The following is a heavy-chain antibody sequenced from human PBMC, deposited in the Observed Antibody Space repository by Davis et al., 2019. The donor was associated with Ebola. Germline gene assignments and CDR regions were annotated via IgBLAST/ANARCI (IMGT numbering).Heavy chain of an antibody. CDR3: ARGGIAAPQGHYYYGMDV. Sequence: SVKVSCKASGGTFSSYTISWVRQAPGQGLEWMGRIITILGIANYAQKFQGRVTITADKSTSTAYMELSSLRSEDTAVYYCARGGIAAPQGHYYYGMDVWGQGTTVTVSS. CDR2: IITILGIA. D-gene: IGHD6-6*01. V-gene: IGHV1-69*02. J-gene: IGHJ6*02. CDR1: GGTFSSYT.